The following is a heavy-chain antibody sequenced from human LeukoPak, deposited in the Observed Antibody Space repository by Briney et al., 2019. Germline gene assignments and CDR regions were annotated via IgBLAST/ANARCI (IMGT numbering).Heavy chain of an antibody. D-gene: IGHD3-10*01. CDR1: GYTFTSYA. CDR3: ARSELWFGESRLFFGY. J-gene: IGHJ4*02. Sequence: ASVKVSCKASGYTFTSYAMHWVRQAPGQRLEWMGWINAGNGNTKYSQKFQGRVTITRDTSASTAYMELSSLRSEDTAVYYCARSELWFGESRLFFGYWGQGTLVTVSS. CDR2: INAGNGNT. V-gene: IGHV1-3*01.